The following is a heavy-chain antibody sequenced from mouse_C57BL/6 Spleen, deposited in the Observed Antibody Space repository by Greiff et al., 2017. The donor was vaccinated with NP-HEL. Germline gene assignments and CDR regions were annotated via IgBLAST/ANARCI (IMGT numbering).Heavy chain of an antibody. CDR2: INPSNGGT. D-gene: IGHD1-1*01. CDR1: GYTFTSYW. Sequence: QVQLQQPGTELVKPGASVKLSCKASGYTFTSYWMHWVKQRPGQGLEWIGNINPSNGGTNYNEKFKSKATLTVDKSSSTAYMQLSSLTSEDSAVYDCARSSGFIKGLDYWGQGTTLTVSS. V-gene: IGHV1-53*01. CDR3: ARSSGFIKGLDY. J-gene: IGHJ2*01.